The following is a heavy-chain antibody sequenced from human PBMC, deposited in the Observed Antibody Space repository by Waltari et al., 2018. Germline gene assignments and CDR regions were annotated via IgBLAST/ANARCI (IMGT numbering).Heavy chain of an antibody. D-gene: IGHD3-10*01. CDR3: AIRTFDSGTYSHPYYFDS. V-gene: IGHV4-34*01. CDR1: SGSFSGYW. CDR2: INHGGST. Sequence: QVQLQQWGAGLLKPSETLSLTCAVYSGSFSGYWWTWTRPPPGKGLEWIGEINHGGSTNYNPSLKSRVALLVDTSKSHLSLELTSVTAADTAVYYCAIRTFDSGTYSHPYYFDSWGRGTLVTVSS. J-gene: IGHJ4*02.